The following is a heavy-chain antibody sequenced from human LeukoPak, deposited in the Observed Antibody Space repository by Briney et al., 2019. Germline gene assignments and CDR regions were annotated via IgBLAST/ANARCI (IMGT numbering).Heavy chain of an antibody. J-gene: IGHJ4*02. CDR2: IKEDGTET. CDR3: AKEGRSLQTY. CDR1: RFTFSSFA. Sequence: AGGSLRLSCAASRFTFSSFAMSWVRQAPGKGLEWVANIKEDGTETYYVDSVKGRFTISRDNAKNSLYLQMNSLRVEDTAVYYCAKEGRSLQTYWGQGTLVTVSS. D-gene: IGHD5-24*01. V-gene: IGHV3-7*03.